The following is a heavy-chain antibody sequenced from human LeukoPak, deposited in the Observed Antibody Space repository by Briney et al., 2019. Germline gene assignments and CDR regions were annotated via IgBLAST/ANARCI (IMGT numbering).Heavy chain of an antibody. CDR2: IYYSGST. CDR1: GGSISSYY. J-gene: IGHJ3*02. CDR3: ARVSSPWSPRDAFDI. V-gene: IGHV4-59*12. Sequence: PETLSLTCTVSGGSISSYYWSWIRQPPGKGLEWIGYIYYSGSTNYNPSLKSRVTISVDTSKNQFSLQLNSVTPEDTAVYYCARVSSPWSPRDAFDIWGQGTMVTVSS. D-gene: IGHD1-26*01.